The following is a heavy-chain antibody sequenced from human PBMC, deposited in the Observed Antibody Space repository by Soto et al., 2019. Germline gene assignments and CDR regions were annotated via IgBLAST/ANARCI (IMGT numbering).Heavy chain of an antibody. J-gene: IGHJ6*03. D-gene: IGHD3-3*01. Sequence: PSETLSLTCTVSGGSISSGTYYWSWIRQLPGKGLEWSGYIYYNGNTYYNPSLKSRVTISVDTSENQFSMKLGSVTAADTAVYYCARANPYDFWSGYFSLAMDVWGKGTTVTVSS. V-gene: IGHV4-31*03. CDR3: ARANPYDFWSGYFSLAMDV. CDR2: IYYNGNT. CDR1: GGSISSGTYY.